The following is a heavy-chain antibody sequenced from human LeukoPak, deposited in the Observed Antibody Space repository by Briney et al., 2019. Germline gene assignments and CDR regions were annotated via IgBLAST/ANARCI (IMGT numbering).Heavy chain of an antibody. D-gene: IGHD6-13*01. Sequence: GGSLRLSCAASGFTFSDYYMSWIRQAPGKGLEWVSYISSSGSTIYYADSVKGRFTISRDNAKNSLYLQMNSLRAEDTAVYYCASGRASSNSYGMDAWGQGTTVTVSS. CDR1: GFTFSDYY. J-gene: IGHJ6*02. CDR2: ISSSGSTI. CDR3: ASGRASSNSYGMDA. V-gene: IGHV3-11*01.